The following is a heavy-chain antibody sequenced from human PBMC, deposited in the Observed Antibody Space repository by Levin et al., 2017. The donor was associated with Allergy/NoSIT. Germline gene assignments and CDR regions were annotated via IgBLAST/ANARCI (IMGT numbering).Heavy chain of an antibody. D-gene: IGHD2/OR15-2a*01. V-gene: IGHV3-33*01. CDR3: ARDVLLVGYYYFDY. J-gene: IGHJ4*02. CDR1: GFTFSSYG. CDR2: IWYDGSNK. Sequence: GGSLRLSCVASGFTFSSYGIHWVRQAPGKGLEWVAIIWYDGSNKYYADSAKGRFTISRDGAKNTVYLQMNSLRAEDTAVYYCARDVLLVGYYYFDYWGQGTLVTVSS.